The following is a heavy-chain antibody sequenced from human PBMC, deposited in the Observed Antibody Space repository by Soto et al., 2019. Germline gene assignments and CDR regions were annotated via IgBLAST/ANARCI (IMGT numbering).Heavy chain of an antibody. Sequence: GGSVRLSCAASGFTFSNYAMSWVRQAPGKGLEWVSAFSGGGGSTYYAASVKGRFTIYRDNSKNTLYLEMNSLRVDDTAVYYCAKYVGASPTGDFDYWGRGTLVTVSS. CDR2: FSGGGGST. D-gene: IGHD1-26*01. CDR3: AKYVGASPTGDFDY. J-gene: IGHJ4*02. V-gene: IGHV3-23*01. CDR1: GFTFSNYA.